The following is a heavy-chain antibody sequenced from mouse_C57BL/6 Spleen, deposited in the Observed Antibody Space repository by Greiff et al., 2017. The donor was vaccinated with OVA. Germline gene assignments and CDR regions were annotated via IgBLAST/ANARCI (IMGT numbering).Heavy chain of an antibody. CDR2: LSSGGDYI. D-gene: IGHD1-1*01. Sequence: EVKLVESGEGLVKPGGSLKLSCAASGFTFSSYAMSWVRQTPEKRLEWVAYLSSGGDYIYYSDTVKGRFTISRDHATNPLFLQMSSLKSEDTAMYYSTRDPIYYYDSKWYFDVWGTGTTVTVSS. J-gene: IGHJ1*03. V-gene: IGHV5-9-1*02. CDR1: GFTFSSYA. CDR3: TRDPIYYYDSKWYFDV.